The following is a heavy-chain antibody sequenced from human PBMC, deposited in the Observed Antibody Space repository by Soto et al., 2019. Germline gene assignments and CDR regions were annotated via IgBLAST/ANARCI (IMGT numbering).Heavy chain of an antibody. D-gene: IGHD2-2*01. CDR1: GGTFSIYA. Sequence: SVKVSCKASGGTFSIYAISWVRQSPLQWLDWMGGIIPIFGTANYAQKFQGRVTITADESTSTAYMELSSLRSEDTAVYYCARGATGYCSSTSCFVPSLYYYYYGMDVWGQGTTVTVSS. J-gene: IGHJ6*02. CDR3: ARGATGYCSSTSCFVPSLYYYYYGMDV. CDR2: IIPIFGTA. V-gene: IGHV1-69*13.